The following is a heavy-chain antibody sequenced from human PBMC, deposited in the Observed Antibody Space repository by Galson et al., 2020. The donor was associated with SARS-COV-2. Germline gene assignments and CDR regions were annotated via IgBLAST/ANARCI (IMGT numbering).Heavy chain of an antibody. CDR2: IKQDGSEK. CDR3: AREIPITMVRGVRPFGMDV. D-gene: IGHD3-10*01. CDR1: GFTFSSYW. Sequence: GGSLRLSCAASGFTFSSYWMSWVRQAPGKGLEWVANIKQDGSEKYYVDSVKGRFTISRDNAKNSLYLQMNSLRAEDTAVYYCAREIPITMVRGVRPFGMDVWGQGTTVTVSS. J-gene: IGHJ6*02. V-gene: IGHV3-7*01.